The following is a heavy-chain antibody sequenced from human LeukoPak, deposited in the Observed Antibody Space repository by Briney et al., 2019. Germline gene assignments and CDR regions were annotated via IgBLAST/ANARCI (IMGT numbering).Heavy chain of an antibody. CDR1: GYTFTSHY. CDR3: ARDSGYSSSWYAT. D-gene: IGHD6-13*01. CDR2: INPNGGGT. J-gene: IGHJ5*02. Sequence: ASVKVPCTASGYTFTSHYMHWVRQAPGQGLEWVGYINPNGGGTTYAQKFQGRVTMTRDTPTSTVYMELSSLRSEDTAVYYCARDSGYSSSWYATWGQGTLVTVSS. V-gene: IGHV1-46*01.